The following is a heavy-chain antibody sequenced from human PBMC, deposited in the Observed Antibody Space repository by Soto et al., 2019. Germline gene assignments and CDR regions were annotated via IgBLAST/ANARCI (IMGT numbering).Heavy chain of an antibody. CDR1: CGSISSSSYY. CDR2: IYYSGST. Sequence: QLQLQESGPGLVKPSETLSLTCTVSCGSISSSSYYWGWIRQPPGKGLEWIGSIYYSGSTYYNPCLKRRFTISVDTSKNQSSLKLSAVTAADTAVYYCARLRGYDPDYWGQGTLVTVSS. V-gene: IGHV4-39*01. D-gene: IGHD5-12*01. J-gene: IGHJ4*02. CDR3: ARLRGYDPDY.